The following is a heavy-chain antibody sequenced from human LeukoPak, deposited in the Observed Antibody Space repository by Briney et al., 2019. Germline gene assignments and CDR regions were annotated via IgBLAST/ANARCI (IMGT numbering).Heavy chain of an antibody. CDR1: GGSISSSSYY. D-gene: IGHD3-22*01. CDR2: INHSGST. V-gene: IGHV4-39*07. CDR3: ARETYYYDSNAFDI. Sequence: SETLSLTCTVPGGSISSSSYYWGWIRQPPGKGLEWIGEINHSGSTNYNPSLKSRVTISVDTSKNQFSLKLSSVTAADTAVYYCARETYYYDSNAFDIWGQGTMVTVSS. J-gene: IGHJ3*02.